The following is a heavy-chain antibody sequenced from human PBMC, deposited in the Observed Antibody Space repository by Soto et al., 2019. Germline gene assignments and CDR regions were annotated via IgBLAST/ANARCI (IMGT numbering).Heavy chain of an antibody. D-gene: IGHD3-10*01. CDR2: ISAHNGNT. CDR1: GYGFTTYG. Sequence: QVHLVQSGAEVKKPGASVKVSCKGSGYGFTTYGITWVRQAPGQGLEWMAWISAHNGNTNYAQKLQGRVTVTRDTSTSTAYMELRSLGSDDTGVYYCERGRYGAYWGQGALVTVSS. V-gene: IGHV1-18*01. J-gene: IGHJ4*02. CDR3: ERGRYGAY.